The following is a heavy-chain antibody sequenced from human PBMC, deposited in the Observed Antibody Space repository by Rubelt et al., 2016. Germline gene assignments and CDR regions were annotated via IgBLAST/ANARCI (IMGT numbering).Heavy chain of an antibody. J-gene: IGHJ4*02. CDR3: ARDGAFPLGSGFEKRSDY. CDR1: GYTFTSYG. V-gene: IGHV1-18*01. Sequence: QVQLVQSGAEVKKPGASVKVSCKASGYTFTSYGISWVRQAPGQGLEWMGIINPSGGSTSYAQKLQGRVTMTTDTSTSTAYMELRSLRSDDTAVYYCARDGAFPLGSGFEKRSDYWGQGTLVTVSS. CDR2: INPSGGST. D-gene: IGHD3-10*01.